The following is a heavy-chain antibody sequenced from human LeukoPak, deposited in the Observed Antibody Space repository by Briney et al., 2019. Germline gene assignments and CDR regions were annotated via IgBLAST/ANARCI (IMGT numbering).Heavy chain of an antibody. CDR1: GGSFSGYY. CDR3: ARGRGYSGYDLDY. D-gene: IGHD5-12*01. Sequence: SETLSLTCAVYGGSFSGYYWSWIRQPPGKGLEWIGYIYYSGSTNYNPSLKSRVTISVDTSKNQFSLKLSSVTAADTAVYYCARGRGYSGYDLDYWGQGTLVTVSS. V-gene: IGHV4-59*01. J-gene: IGHJ4*02. CDR2: IYYSGST.